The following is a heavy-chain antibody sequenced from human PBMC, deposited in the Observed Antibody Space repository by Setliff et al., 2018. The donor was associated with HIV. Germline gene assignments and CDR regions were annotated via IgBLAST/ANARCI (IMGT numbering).Heavy chain of an antibody. J-gene: IGHJ4*02. CDR3: ARNYDSVGYYYVDY. D-gene: IGHD3-22*01. CDR1: GYAISSGYN. CDR2: IYYSGTT. V-gene: IGHV4-38-2*01. Sequence: SETLSLTCAVSGYAISSGYNWGWIRQPPGKGLEWIGSIYYSGTTYYNPSLKSRVTISVDTSKKQFSLRLNSVTAADTAVYYCARNYDSVGYYYVDYWGQGTLVTVSS.